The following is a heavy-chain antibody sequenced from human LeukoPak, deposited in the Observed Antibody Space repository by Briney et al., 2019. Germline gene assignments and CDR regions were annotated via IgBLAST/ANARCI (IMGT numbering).Heavy chain of an antibody. V-gene: IGHV3-7*03. D-gene: IGHD3-10*01. CDR2: IKQDGSEK. CDR1: GFTFSSYW. J-gene: IGHJ4*02. CDR3: ARDDYFYGSGSYYKGLDY. Sequence: TGGSLRLSCAASGFTFSSYWMSWVRQAPGKGLEWVANIKQDGSEKYYVDSVKGRFTISGDNAKNSLYLQMNSLRAEDTAVYYCARDDYFYGSGSYYKGLDYWGQGTLVTVSS.